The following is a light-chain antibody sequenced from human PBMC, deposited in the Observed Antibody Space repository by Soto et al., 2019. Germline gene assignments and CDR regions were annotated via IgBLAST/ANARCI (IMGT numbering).Light chain of an antibody. CDR2: GAS. Sequence: EIVMTQSPATLSVSPGERATLSCRASQSVSSNLAWYQQKPGQAPRLLIYGASTRATGFPARFSGSGSGTDFTLTISSLQAEDVAVYYCQQYYSTPWTFGQGTKVEIK. J-gene: IGKJ1*01. V-gene: IGKV3-15*01. CDR1: QSVSSN. CDR3: QQYYSTPWT.